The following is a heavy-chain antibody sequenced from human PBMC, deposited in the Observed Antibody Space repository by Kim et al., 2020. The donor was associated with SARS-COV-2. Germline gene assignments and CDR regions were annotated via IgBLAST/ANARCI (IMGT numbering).Heavy chain of an antibody. D-gene: IGHD6-13*01. J-gene: IGHJ4*02. Sequence: ADSVKGRFTISRDNAKNSLYLQMNSLRAEDTAVYYCARDRVGDSSSWRPYWGQGTLVTVSS. CDR3: ARDRVGDSSSWRPY. V-gene: IGHV3-21*01.